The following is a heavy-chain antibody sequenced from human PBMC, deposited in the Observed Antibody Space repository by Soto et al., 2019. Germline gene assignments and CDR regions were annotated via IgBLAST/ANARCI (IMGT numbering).Heavy chain of an antibody. V-gene: IGHV4-39*01. J-gene: IGHJ3*01. D-gene: IGHD3-10*01. CDR1: GGSISSSSYY. CDR2: IYYSGST. CDR3: ARQILYGAGSYYQPGAVFDV. Sequence: SETLSLTCTVSGGSISSSSYYWGWIRQPPGKGLEWIGSIYYSGSTYYNPSLKSRVTISVDPSKNQFSLKLTSVTAADTAVYYCARQILYGAGSYYQPGAVFDVWGQGTVVTVSS.